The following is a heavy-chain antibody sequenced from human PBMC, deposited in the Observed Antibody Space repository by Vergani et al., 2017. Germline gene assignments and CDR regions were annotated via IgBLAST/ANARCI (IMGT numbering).Heavy chain of an antibody. CDR2: IYTSGST. V-gene: IGHV4-61*02. Sequence: QVQLQESGPGLVKPSQTLSLTFTVSGGSISSGSYYWSWIRQPAGTGLEWIGRIYTSGSTNYNPSLKSRVTIAVDTSKNQFSLKLRSVTAADTAVYYCSREQGGYHDPTGVVGYWGQGTLVTVSS. D-gene: IGHD5-12*01. J-gene: IGHJ4*02. CDR3: SREQGGYHDPTGVVGY. CDR1: GGSISSGSYY.